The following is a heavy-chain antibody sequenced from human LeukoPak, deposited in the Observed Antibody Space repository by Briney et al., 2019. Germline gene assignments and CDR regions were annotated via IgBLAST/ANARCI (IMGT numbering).Heavy chain of an antibody. D-gene: IGHD6-19*01. CDR1: GFTFSRYW. CDR2: ISSSGSTI. Sequence: GGSLRLSCAASGFTFSRYWMHWVRQAPGKGLEWVSYISSSGSTIYYADSVKGRFTISRDNAKNSLYLQMNSLRAEDTAVYYCARGRATVAGDDFDYWGQGTLVTVSS. V-gene: IGHV3-48*03. CDR3: ARGRATVAGDDFDY. J-gene: IGHJ4*02.